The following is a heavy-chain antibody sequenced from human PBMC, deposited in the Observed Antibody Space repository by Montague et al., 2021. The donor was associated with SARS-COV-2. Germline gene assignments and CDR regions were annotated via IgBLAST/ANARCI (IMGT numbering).Heavy chain of an antibody. CDR2: VFYSDNT. D-gene: IGHD1-1*01. CDR3: ARGVSRASVEY. Sequence: SETLSLTCTVSIGSVDHYYCMWIRHPPGKGLEWIGYVFYSDNTDYNPCLQRRATISVDRSTNQFSLRLTSVTAADTAIYYCARGVSRASVEYWGQGTMVTVSS. V-gene: IGHV4-59*02. J-gene: IGHJ4*02. CDR1: IGSVDHYY.